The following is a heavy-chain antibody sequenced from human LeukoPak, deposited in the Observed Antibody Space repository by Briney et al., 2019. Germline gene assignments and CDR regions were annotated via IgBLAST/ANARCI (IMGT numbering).Heavy chain of an antibody. CDR3: TRLDSVGATREHYYYGMDV. J-gene: IGHJ6*02. D-gene: IGHD1-26*01. CDR1: GFTFSGSA. V-gene: IGHV3-73*01. Sequence: PGGSLKLSCAAPGFTFSGSAMYRVCQAPGKGLERVGRIRSKANSYATAYAVSVKGRFTISRDDSKNTAYLQMNSLKTEDTAVYYCTRLDSVGATREHYYYGMDVWGQGTTVTVSS. CDR2: IRSKANSYAT.